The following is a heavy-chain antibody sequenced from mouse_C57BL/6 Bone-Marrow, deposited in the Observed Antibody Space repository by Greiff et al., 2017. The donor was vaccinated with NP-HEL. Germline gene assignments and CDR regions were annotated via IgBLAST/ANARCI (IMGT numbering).Heavy chain of an antibody. V-gene: IGHV1-55*01. J-gene: IGHJ1*03. D-gene: IGHD2-3*01. Sequence: VQLQQPGAELVKPGASVKMSCKASGYTFTSYWITWVKQRPGQGLEWIGDIYPGSGSTNYNEKFKSKATLTVDTSSSTAYMPLSSLTSEDSAVYYCASRDGYYVWYFDVWGTGTTVTVSS. CDR2: IYPGSGST. CDR1: GYTFTSYW. CDR3: ASRDGYYVWYFDV.